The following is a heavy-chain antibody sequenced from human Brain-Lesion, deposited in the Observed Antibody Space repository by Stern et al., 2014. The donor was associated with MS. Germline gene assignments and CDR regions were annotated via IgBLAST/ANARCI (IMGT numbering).Heavy chain of an antibody. CDR3: ARASGLFEY. J-gene: IGHJ4*02. D-gene: IGHD3-16*01. V-gene: IGHV4-39*01. Sequence: VQLVQSGPGLVKPSETLSLTCTVSGGSISRGTYYWGWLCPSPGKGLEWIGSVYSRGGIFFNPFLKSPVTISLHISTIQFSLSLASVTAADTGLYYCARASGLFEYWGQGVLVTVSS. CDR1: GGSISRGTYY. CDR2: VYSRGGI.